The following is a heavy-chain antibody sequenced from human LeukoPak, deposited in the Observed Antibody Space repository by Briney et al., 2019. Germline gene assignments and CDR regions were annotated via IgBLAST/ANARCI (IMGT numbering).Heavy chain of an antibody. V-gene: IGHV1-18*01. CDR2: ISAYNGNT. Sequence: ASVKVSCKSSGYTCTSYDINWVRQATGQGLEWRGWISAYNGNTNYAQKLQGRVTMTTDTSTSTAYMELRSLRSDDTAVYYCARPQYGDYKARGAFDIWGQGTMVTVSS. CDR1: GYTCTSYD. CDR3: ARPQYGDYKARGAFDI. J-gene: IGHJ3*02. D-gene: IGHD4-17*01.